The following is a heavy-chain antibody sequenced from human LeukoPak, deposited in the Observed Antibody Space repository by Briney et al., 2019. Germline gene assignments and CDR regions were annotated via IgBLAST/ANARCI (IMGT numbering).Heavy chain of an antibody. CDR3: ARFRAGVGEPYGDY. D-gene: IGHD3-10*01. CDR1: GYTFTSYG. V-gene: IGHV1-18*01. CDR2: ISAYNGNT. Sequence: VASVKVSCKASGYTFTSYGISWVRQAPGQGLEWMGWISAYNGNTNYAQKLQGRVTMTTDTSTSTAYMELRSLRSDDTAVYYCARFRAGVGEPYGDYWGQGALVTVSS. J-gene: IGHJ4*02.